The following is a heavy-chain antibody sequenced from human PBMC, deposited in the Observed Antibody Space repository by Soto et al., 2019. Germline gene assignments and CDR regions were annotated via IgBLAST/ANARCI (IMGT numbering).Heavy chain of an antibody. Sequence: QVQLVESGGGVVQPGRSLRLSCADSGFTFSSYARHWVRQAPGKGLAWVAVISYDGSNKYYADSVKGRFTISRDNTKNTLYLQMNSRRAEDMAVYYWWRDSNGVVVAAKGYYYYGMDVWGRVTTVTVCS. D-gene: IGHD2-15*01. CDR1: GFTFSSYA. V-gene: IGHV3-30-3*01. J-gene: IGHJ6*02. CDR3: WRDSNGVVVAAKGYYYYGMDV. CDR2: ISYDGSNK.